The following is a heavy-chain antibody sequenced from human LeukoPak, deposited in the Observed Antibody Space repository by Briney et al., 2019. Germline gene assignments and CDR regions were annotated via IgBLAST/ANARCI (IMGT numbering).Heavy chain of an antibody. CDR1: GYTFTSYD. V-gene: IGHV1-18*01. Sequence: ASVKVSCKASGYTFTSYDISWVRQAPGQGLEWMGWISAYNGNTNYAQKLQGRVTMTTDTSTSTAYMELRSLRSDDTAVYYCARGLGSGWFNGWFDPWGQGTLVTVSS. CDR2: ISAYNGNT. CDR3: ARGLGSGWFNGWFDP. J-gene: IGHJ5*02. D-gene: IGHD6-19*01.